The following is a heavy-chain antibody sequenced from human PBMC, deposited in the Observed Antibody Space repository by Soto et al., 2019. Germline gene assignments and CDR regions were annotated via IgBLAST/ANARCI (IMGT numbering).Heavy chain of an antibody. V-gene: IGHV3-11*01. CDR1: GFTFSDYY. Sequence: QVQLVESGGGSVKPGGSLRLSCAASGFTFSDYYMSWIRQAPGKGLEWVSYISSGGFITYYADSVKGRFTTSWDKAKNSLYLQMNALSANDTAVYYWATGVVPATRWGYYSYGLDVWGQGTTVTVSS. CDR3: ATGVVPATRWGYYSYGLDV. D-gene: IGHD2-2*01. J-gene: IGHJ6*02. CDR2: ISSGGFIT.